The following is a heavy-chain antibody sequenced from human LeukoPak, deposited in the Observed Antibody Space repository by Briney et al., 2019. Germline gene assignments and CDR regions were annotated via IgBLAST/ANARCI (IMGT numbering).Heavy chain of an antibody. Sequence: ASVKVSCKASGYTFTSYYMHWVRQAPGQGLEWMGIINPSGGSTSYAQKFQGRVTMTRDTSTSTVYMELSSLRSEDTAVYYCAMHYYGSGSYASHGMDVWGQGTTVTVSS. V-gene: IGHV1-46*01. J-gene: IGHJ6*02. CDR1: GYTFTSYY. CDR3: AMHYYGSGSYASHGMDV. D-gene: IGHD3-10*01. CDR2: INPSGGST.